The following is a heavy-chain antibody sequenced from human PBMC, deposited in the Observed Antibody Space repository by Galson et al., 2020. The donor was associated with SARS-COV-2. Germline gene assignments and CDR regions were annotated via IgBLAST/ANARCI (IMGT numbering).Heavy chain of an antibody. Sequence: KVSCKGSGYSFTSYCIGWVRQMPGKGLERMGIIYPGDSDTRYSPSFQGQVTISADKSISTAYLQWSSLKASDTAMYYCAKTTIWGVGYFDYWGQGTLVTVSS. J-gene: IGHJ4*02. D-gene: IGHD1-1*01. CDR2: IYPGDSDT. V-gene: IGHV5-51*01. CDR3: AKTTIWGVGYFDY. CDR1: GYSFTSYC.